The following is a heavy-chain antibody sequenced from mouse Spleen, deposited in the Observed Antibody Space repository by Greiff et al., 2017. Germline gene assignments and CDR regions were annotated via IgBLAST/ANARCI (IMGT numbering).Heavy chain of an antibody. CDR3: ARENYGSSLDY. Sequence: EVMLVESGGGLVKRGGSLKLSCAASGFTFSSYYMSWVRQTPEKRLEWVATISSGGGSTYYPDSVKGRFTISRDNAKNTLYLQMSSLNSEDTAVYYCARENYGSSLDYWGQGTTLTVSS. J-gene: IGHJ2*01. V-gene: IGHV5-9*01. CDR1: GFTFSSYY. CDR2: ISSGGGST. D-gene: IGHD1-1*01.